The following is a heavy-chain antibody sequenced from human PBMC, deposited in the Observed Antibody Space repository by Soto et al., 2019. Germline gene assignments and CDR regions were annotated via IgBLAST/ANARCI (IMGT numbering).Heavy chain of an antibody. CDR3: AKVVWAAAAGYYYYGMDV. D-gene: IGHD6-13*01. J-gene: IGHJ6*02. Sequence: PVGSLRLSCAASGFTFSSYAMSWVRQAPGKGLEWVSAISGSGGSTYYADSVKGRFTISRDNSKNTLYLQMNSLRAEDTAVYYCAKVVWAAAAGYYYYGMDVWGQGTTVTVSS. CDR2: ISGSGGST. CDR1: GFTFSSYA. V-gene: IGHV3-23*01.